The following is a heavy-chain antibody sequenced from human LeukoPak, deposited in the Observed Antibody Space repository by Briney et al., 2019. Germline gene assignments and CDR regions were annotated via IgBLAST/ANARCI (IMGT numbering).Heavy chain of an antibody. CDR3: ARDNYCSSTDCYNFDY. J-gene: IGHJ4*02. CDR1: GFTFSSYG. D-gene: IGHD2-2*02. CDR2: ISYDGSNK. V-gene: IGHV3-30*03. Sequence: GGSLRLSCAASGFTFSSYGMHWVRQAPGKGLEWVAVISYDGSNKYYADSVKGRFTISRDNSKNTLYLQMNSLRVDDTAVYYCARDNYCSSTDCYNFDYWGQGTLVTVSS.